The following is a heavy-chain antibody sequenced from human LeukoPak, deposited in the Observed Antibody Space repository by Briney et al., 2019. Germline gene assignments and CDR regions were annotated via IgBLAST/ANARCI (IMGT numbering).Heavy chain of an antibody. CDR2: IYFSGNT. Sequence: SETLSLTCTVSGGSISSYYWIWIRQPPGKGLQWIGYIYFSGNTNYTPSLQSRVTISVDTSKNQFSLKLNSVTAADAAVYCCARVSGATGSGLFDYWGQGTLVTVSS. CDR3: ARVSGATGSGLFDY. D-gene: IGHD6-19*01. J-gene: IGHJ4*02. CDR1: GGSISSYY. V-gene: IGHV4-59*01.